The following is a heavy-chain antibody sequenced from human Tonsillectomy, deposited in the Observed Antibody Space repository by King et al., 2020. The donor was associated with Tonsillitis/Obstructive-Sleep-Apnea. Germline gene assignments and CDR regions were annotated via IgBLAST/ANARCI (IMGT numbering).Heavy chain of an antibody. Sequence: VQLQQWGTGLLKPSETLSLTCAVYGGSFNGYYWTWIRQPPGKGLEWIGEIDHSGSTSDNPSLKSRVTISVDTSKNQFSLKLTSVTAADTAVYYCAREITTDAFDIWGQGKMVTVSS. CDR2: IDHSGST. J-gene: IGHJ3*02. V-gene: IGHV4-34*01. D-gene: IGHD3-3*01. CDR3: AREITTDAFDI. CDR1: GGSFNGYY.